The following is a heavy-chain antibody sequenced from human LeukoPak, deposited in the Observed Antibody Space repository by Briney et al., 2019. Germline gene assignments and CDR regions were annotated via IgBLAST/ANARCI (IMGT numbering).Heavy chain of an antibody. V-gene: IGHV3-23*01. CDR1: GFTFSSYA. Sequence: GGSLRLSCAASGFTFSSYAMSWVRQALGKGLEWVSAIGGDAVSTYYADSVKGRFTISRDNSKNTLYPQMNSLRAKDTAVYYCAKSPSGSYDAYFDYWGQGTLVTVSS. CDR2: IGGDAVST. D-gene: IGHD1-26*01. J-gene: IGHJ4*02. CDR3: AKSPSGSYDAYFDY.